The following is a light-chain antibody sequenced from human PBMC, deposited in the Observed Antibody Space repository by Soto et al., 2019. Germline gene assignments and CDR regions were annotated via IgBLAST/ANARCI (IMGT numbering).Light chain of an antibody. CDR1: QSISSW. Sequence: DIQMTQSPSILSASVGDRVTITCRASQSISSWLAWYQQKPGKAPKLLIYDASSLEVGVSTRFSGSRSGAEFTLTISSLQPDDFATYYCHLYTRTFGQGTKVEVK. J-gene: IGKJ1*01. V-gene: IGKV1-5*01. CDR2: DAS. CDR3: HLYTRT.